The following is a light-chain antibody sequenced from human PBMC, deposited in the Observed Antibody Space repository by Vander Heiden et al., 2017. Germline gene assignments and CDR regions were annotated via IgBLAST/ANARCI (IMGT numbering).Light chain of an antibody. CDR3: HQSHSSPFT. Sequence: DIPIAQSPSSLSPSVADSVTITCRASRTVRSYVNWYQQRPGEAPRLLIYSASNLQSGVPSRFSGSGFGTGFTLSISSLQPEDFATYYCHQSHSSPFTFGPGTTVDIK. J-gene: IGKJ3*01. V-gene: IGKV1-39*01. CDR1: RTVRSY. CDR2: SAS.